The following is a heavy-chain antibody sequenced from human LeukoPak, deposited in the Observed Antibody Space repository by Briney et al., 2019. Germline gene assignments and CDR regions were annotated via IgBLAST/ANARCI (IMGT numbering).Heavy chain of an antibody. Sequence: GASLQISCKGSGYIFTSYWIGWVRQLPGKGLEWMGIIYPGDSNTSYSPSFQGQVTISADKSISTAYLQWSSLKASDTAMYYCARQKNRAPYIAARPYNWFDPWGQGTLVTVSS. CDR2: IYPGDSNT. J-gene: IGHJ5*02. D-gene: IGHD6-6*01. CDR1: GYIFTSYW. CDR3: ARQKNRAPYIAARPYNWFDP. V-gene: IGHV5-51*01.